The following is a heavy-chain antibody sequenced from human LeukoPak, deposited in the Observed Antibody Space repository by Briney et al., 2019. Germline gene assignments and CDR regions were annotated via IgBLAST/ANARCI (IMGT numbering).Heavy chain of an antibody. CDR1: GGTFSSYA. CDR3: ARVLIWDSYFGY. J-gene: IGHJ4*02. Sequence: GASVKVSCKASGGTFSSYAISWVRQAPGQGLEWMGRTIPILGIANYAQKFQGRVTITADKSTSTAYMELSSLRSEDTAVYYCARVLIWDSYFGYWGQGTLVTVSS. D-gene: IGHD1-26*01. CDR2: TIPILGIA. V-gene: IGHV1-69*04.